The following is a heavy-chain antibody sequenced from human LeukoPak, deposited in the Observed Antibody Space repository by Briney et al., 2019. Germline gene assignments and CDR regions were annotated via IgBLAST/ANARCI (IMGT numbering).Heavy chain of an antibody. CDR3: ARDYSNYDRYFDY. Sequence: GGSLRLSCAASGFTFSSYSMNWVRQAPGKGLEWVSSISSSSSYIYYADSVKGRFTISRDNAKNSLYLQMNSLRAEDTAVYYCARDYSNYDRYFDYWGQGTLVTVSS. J-gene: IGHJ4*02. D-gene: IGHD4-11*01. CDR1: GFTFSSYS. CDR2: ISSSSSYI. V-gene: IGHV3-21*01.